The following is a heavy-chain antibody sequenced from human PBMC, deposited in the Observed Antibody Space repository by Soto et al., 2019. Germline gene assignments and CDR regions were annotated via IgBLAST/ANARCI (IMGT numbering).Heavy chain of an antibody. D-gene: IGHD6-13*01. V-gene: IGHV4-31*03. CDR3: ARSFGVAEAGPFDY. CDR1: GCSISTGGYY. Sequence: SETLSLTCPVSGCSISTGGYYWSWIRPHPGKGLEWIGYIYYSGSTYYNPSLKSRVTISVDTSKNQFSLKLSSVTAADTAVYYCARSFGVAEAGPFDYWGQGTLVTVSS. J-gene: IGHJ4*02. CDR2: IYYSGST.